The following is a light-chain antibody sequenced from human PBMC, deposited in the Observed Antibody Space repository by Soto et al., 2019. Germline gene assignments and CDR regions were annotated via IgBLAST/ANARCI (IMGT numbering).Light chain of an antibody. V-gene: IGKV3-15*01. CDR2: RAS. CDR3: QQYNNWPYA. Sequence: EIVMTQSPATLSVSPGGSATLSCRASQHVSSNFAWYRQKPGQAPTLLIYRASTRSTGIPARFSGSGSGTEFSLTISSLESEDLAVDYCQQYNNWPYAFGQGTKLEIK. J-gene: IGKJ2*01. CDR1: QHVSSN.